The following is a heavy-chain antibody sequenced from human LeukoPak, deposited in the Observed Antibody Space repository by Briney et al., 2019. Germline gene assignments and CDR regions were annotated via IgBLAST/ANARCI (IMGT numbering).Heavy chain of an antibody. CDR2: IWYDGSNK. J-gene: IGHJ6*02. CDR3: ARDLGDLVAIFGVVYGMDV. V-gene: IGHV3-33*01. CDR1: GFTFSSYG. Sequence: GGSLRLSCAASGFTFSSYGMHWVRQAPGKGLEWVAAIWYDGSNKYYADSVKGRFTISRDNSKNTLYLQMNSLRAEDTAVYYCARDLGDLVAIFGVVYGMDVWGQGTTATVSS. D-gene: IGHD3-3*01.